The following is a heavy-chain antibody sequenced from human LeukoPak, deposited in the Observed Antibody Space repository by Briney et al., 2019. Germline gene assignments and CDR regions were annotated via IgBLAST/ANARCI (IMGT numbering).Heavy chain of an antibody. Sequence: SETLSLTCTVSGGSISSHYWSWIRQPAGKGLEWIGRIYTSGSTNYNPSLKSRVTMSVDTSKNQFSLKLSSVTAADTAVYYCARDDQHSSSWYSPRDYYYMDVWGKGTTVTVSS. V-gene: IGHV4-4*07. J-gene: IGHJ6*03. D-gene: IGHD6-13*01. CDR1: GGSISSHY. CDR2: IYTSGST. CDR3: ARDDQHSSSWYSPRDYYYMDV.